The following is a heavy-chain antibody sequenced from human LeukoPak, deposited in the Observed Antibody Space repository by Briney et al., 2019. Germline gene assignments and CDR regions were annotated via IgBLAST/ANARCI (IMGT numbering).Heavy chain of an antibody. CDR1: GDSIRSYY. D-gene: IGHD5-18*01. V-gene: IGHV4-4*07. J-gene: IGHJ6*03. CDR2: VYTSGST. Sequence: SETLSLTCTVSGDSIRSYYWSWIRQPAGKGLEWIGRVYTSGSTNYNPSLKSRVTISVDTSKNQFSLKLTSVTAADTAVYYCARTTEGGYTYGYFYYYYMDVWGKGTTVTISS. CDR3: ARTTEGGYTYGYFYYYYMDV.